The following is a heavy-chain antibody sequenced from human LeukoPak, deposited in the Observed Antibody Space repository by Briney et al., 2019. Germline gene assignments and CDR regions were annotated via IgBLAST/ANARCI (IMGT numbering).Heavy chain of an antibody. J-gene: IGHJ4*02. Sequence: GGSLRLPCAASGFTFSSYAMSWVRQAPGKGLDWVSAISGSGGSTYYADSVKGRFTISRDNSKNTLYLQMNSLRAEDTAVYYCARGAVLRFLEWAPRAYYFDYWGQGTLVTVSS. D-gene: IGHD3-3*01. V-gene: IGHV3-23*01. CDR1: GFTFSSYA. CDR2: ISGSGGST. CDR3: ARGAVLRFLEWAPRAYYFDY.